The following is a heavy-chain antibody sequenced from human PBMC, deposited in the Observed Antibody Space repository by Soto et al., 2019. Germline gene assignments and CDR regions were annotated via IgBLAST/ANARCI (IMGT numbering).Heavy chain of an antibody. Sequence: QVQLVESGGGVVQPGRSLRLSCAASGFTFSSYGMHWVRQAPGKGLEWVAVIWYDGSNKYYADSVKGRFTISRDNSKNTLYLQMSSLRAEDTAVYYCAREDAGFKYWGQGTLVTVSS. V-gene: IGHV3-33*01. CDR3: AREDAGFKY. J-gene: IGHJ4*02. CDR2: IWYDGSNK. CDR1: GFTFSSYG.